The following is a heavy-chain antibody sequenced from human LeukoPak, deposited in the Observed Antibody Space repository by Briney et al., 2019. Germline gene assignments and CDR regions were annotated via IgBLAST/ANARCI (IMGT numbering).Heavy chain of an antibody. D-gene: IGHD2-8*01. Sequence: PGRSLRLSCAGCGFSFSGAWMASGRQAPGKGLEWVASINQDVSRVHYVDSVKGRFTISRDNAKSSLFLQMTSLRVEDTAVYYSARLKDDVTKFEYWGPGTLVTVSS. CDR3: ARLKDDVTKFEY. CDR1: GFSFSGAW. J-gene: IGHJ4*02. CDR2: INQDVSRV. V-gene: IGHV3-7*01.